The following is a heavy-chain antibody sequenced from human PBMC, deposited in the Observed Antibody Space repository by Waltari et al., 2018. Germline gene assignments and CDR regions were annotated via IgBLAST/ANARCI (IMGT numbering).Heavy chain of an antibody. Sequence: QVQLVQSGAEVKKPGASVKVSCKASGYTFTGYYMHWVRQAPGQGLEWMGRINPNRGGTNESQKFKGRVTMTRDTSISTAYMELSRLRSDDTAVYYCARYINSEWETLGFDYWGQGTLVTVSS. D-gene: IGHD1-26*01. CDR2: INPNRGGT. CDR1: GYTFTGYY. J-gene: IGHJ4*02. V-gene: IGHV1-2*06. CDR3: ARYINSEWETLGFDY.